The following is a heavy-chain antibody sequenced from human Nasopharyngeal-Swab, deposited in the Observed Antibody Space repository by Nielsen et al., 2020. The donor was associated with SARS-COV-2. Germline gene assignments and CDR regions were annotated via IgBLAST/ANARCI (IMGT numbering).Heavy chain of an antibody. CDR1: GFTFSDHY. D-gene: IGHD3-22*01. CDR3: ARSRSAYPFDY. Sequence: GGSLRLSCAASGFTFSDHYMDWVRQAPGKGLEWVGRTRDRAHSYTTEYAASVKGRFTISRDDSKSSLYLQMNSLKTEDTAVYYRARSRSAYPFDYWGQGTLVTVSS. J-gene: IGHJ4*02. V-gene: IGHV3-72*01. CDR2: TRDRAHSYTT.